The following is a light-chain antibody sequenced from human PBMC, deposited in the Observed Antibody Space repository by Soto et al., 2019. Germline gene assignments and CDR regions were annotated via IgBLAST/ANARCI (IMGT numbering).Light chain of an antibody. V-gene: IGLV1-40*01. CDR1: SSNIGAGYD. J-gene: IGLJ2*01. CDR2: GNS. CDR3: QSYDSSLSGVV. Sequence: QAVVTQPPSVSGAPGQRVTISCTGSSSNIGAGYDVHWYQQLPGTAPKLLIYGNSNRPSGVPDRCSGSKSGTSASLAITGIQAEDEADYYCQSYDSSLSGVVFGGGTKLTVL.